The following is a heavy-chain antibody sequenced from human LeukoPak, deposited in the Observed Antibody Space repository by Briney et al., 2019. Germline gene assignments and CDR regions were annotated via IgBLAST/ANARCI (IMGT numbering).Heavy chain of an antibody. CDR3: ARADPSSGEYYFDY. CDR2: IIPILGIA. V-gene: IGHV1-69*02. Sequence: SVKVSCKASGGTFSSYTISWVRQAPGQGLEWMGRIIPILGIANYAQKFQGRVTITADKSTSTAYMELSSLRSEDTAVYHCARADPSSGEYYFDYWGQGTLVTVSS. J-gene: IGHJ4*02. D-gene: IGHD6-19*01. CDR1: GGTFSSYT.